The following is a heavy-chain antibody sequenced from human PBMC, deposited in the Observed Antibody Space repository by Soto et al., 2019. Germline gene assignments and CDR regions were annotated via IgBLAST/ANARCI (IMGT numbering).Heavy chain of an antibody. Sequence: QVELVESGGGVVQSGRSLRLSCTASGFSFSSYVMHWVRQAPGKGLEWVAVIWFDGSNKHYAEFVKGRFTISRENSKNTLYLQMNSLRDEDTAVYYCARVNGDDSFDYWGQGTLVTVSS. V-gene: IGHV3-33*01. CDR1: GFSFSSYV. CDR2: IWFDGSNK. CDR3: ARVNGDDSFDY. D-gene: IGHD4-17*01. J-gene: IGHJ4*02.